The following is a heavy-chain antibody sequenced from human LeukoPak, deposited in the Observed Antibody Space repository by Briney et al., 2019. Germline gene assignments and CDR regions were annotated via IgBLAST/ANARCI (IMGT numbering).Heavy chain of an antibody. D-gene: IGHD3-22*01. V-gene: IGHV4-38-2*02. CDR1: GYSISSGYY. J-gene: IGHJ4*02. CDR3: ARDRYYYDSSARYFDY. Sequence: SETLSLTCTVSGYSISSGYYWAWIRQPPGKGLEWIGSIYHSGSTYYNPSLKSRVTISVDTSKNQFSLKLSSVTAADTAVYYCARDRYYYDSSARYFDYWGQGTLVTVSS. CDR2: IYHSGST.